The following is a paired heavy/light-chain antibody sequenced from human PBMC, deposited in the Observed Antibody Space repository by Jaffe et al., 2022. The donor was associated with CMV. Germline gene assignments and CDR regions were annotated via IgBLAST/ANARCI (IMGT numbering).Heavy chain of an antibody. Sequence: EVQLVESGGGLVKPGGSLRLSCAASGFTFSNAWMSWVRQAPGKGLEWVGRIKSKTDGGTTDYAAPVKGRFTISRDDSKNTLYLQMNSLKTEDTAVYYCTTDPTYYDILTDLLTRAESKQVDYWGQGTLVTVSS. CDR1: GFTFSNAW. J-gene: IGHJ4*02. V-gene: IGHV3-15*01. CDR2: IKSKTDGGTT. CDR3: TTDPTYYDILTDLLTRAESKQVDY. D-gene: IGHD3-9*01.
Light chain of an antibody. CDR1: QSVLYSSNNKNY. CDR2: WAS. J-gene: IGKJ1*01. V-gene: IGKV4-1*01. Sequence: DIVMTQSPDSLAVSLGERATINCKSSQSVLYSSNNKNYLAWYQQKPGQPPKLLIYWASTRESGVPDRFSGSGSGTDFTLTISSLQAEDVAVYYCQQYYSLWTFGQGTKVEIK. CDR3: QQYYSLWT.